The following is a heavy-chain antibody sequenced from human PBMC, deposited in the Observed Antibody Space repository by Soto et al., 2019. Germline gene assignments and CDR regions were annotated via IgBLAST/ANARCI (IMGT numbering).Heavy chain of an antibody. CDR3: ARGRYGDY. CDR2: ISAHNGNT. J-gene: IGHJ4*02. Sequence: QVHLVQSGAEVKKPGASVKDSSKGSGYDFTTYGITWVRQAPGQGLEWMAWISAHNGNTDYAQKLQGRVTVTRDTSTSTAYMELRSLRSDDTAMYYCARGRYGDYWGQGALVTVSS. V-gene: IGHV1-18*01. CDR1: GYDFTTYG. D-gene: IGHD1-1*01.